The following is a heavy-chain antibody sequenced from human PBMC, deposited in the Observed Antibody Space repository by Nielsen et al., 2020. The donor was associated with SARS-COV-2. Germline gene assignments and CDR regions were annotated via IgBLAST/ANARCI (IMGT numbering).Heavy chain of an antibody. CDR3: KSEGN. CDR2: IRPDGTGA. CDR1: GFTFSASW. J-gene: IGHJ4*02. Sequence: GESLKISCAASGFTFSASWMAWVRQAPGKGLEWLSNIRPDGTGANYVDSVKDRFTISRDNAKNLLYLQMGSLRADDTAVYFCKSEGNWGQGTLVTVSS. V-gene: IGHV3-7*03.